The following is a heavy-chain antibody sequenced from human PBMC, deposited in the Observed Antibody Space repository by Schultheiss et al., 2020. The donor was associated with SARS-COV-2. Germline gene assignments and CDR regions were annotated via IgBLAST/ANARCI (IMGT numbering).Heavy chain of an antibody. CDR1: GFTFSSYS. CDR2: INWNGGST. J-gene: IGHJ4*02. D-gene: IGHD3-3*01. V-gene: IGHV3-20*04. CDR3: ASNGYDFWSGYYDY. Sequence: GGSLRLSCAASGFTFSSYSMNWVRQAPGKGLEWVSGINWNGGSTGYADSVKGRFTISRDNAKNSLYLQMNSLRAEDTALYYCASNGYDFWSGYYDYWGQGTLVTVSS.